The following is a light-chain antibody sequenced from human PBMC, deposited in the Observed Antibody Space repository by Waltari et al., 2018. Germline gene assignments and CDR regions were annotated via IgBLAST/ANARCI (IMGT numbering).Light chain of an antibody. J-gene: IGKJ1*01. CDR1: QPVRNSY. CDR3: QQYGSSAWT. CDR2: GAS. V-gene: IGKV3-20*01. Sequence: EIVLTQSPGTLTLFPGESATLSCRASQPVRNSYVAWYRQKRGQAPELVIYGASNRATGIPHRISGSESGTDFTLTITGLEPEDCAVYYCQQYGSSAWTFGPGTKVELK.